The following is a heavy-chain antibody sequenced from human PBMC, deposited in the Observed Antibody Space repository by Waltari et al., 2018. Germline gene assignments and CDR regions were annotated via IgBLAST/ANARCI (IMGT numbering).Heavy chain of an antibody. CDR3: ARDGNGGGV. CDR1: GFPVGNNY. Sequence: EVQLVESGGGLVQPGGSLRLSCTASGFPVGNNYMTWVRQAPGKGLEWVSLIYSGGSTYYADSVKGRFTISRDSSKNTLYLQMNSLRAEDSAVYYCARDGNGGGVWGRGTTVTVSS. J-gene: IGHJ6*02. D-gene: IGHD3-16*01. CDR2: IYSGGST. V-gene: IGHV3-66*01.